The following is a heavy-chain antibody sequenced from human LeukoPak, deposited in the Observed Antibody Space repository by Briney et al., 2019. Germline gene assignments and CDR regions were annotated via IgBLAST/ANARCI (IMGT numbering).Heavy chain of an antibody. J-gene: IGHJ6*03. CDR3: ARGVAGAGGPLEQLVRFYYYYYMDV. V-gene: IGHV4-39*07. D-gene: IGHD6-6*01. CDR2: IYYSGST. CDR1: GGSISSSNYY. Sequence: PSETLSLTCTVSGGSISSSNYYWGWIRQPPGKGLEWIGSIYYSGSTHYNPSLKSRVTISVDTSKNQFSLKLSSVTAADTAVYYCARGVAGAGGPLEQLVRFYYYYYMDVWGKGTTVTVSS.